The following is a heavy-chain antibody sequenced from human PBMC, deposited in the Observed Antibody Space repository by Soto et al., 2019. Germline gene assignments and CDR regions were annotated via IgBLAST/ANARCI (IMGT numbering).Heavy chain of an antibody. CDR2: INHRGST. J-gene: IGHJ4*02. Sequence: SEPLSLTCDVYGVSFSRYYWTWIRQPPGTWLEWSGEINHRGSTNYNPALKSRVLISADTSTNQFSLKLPSVTAADTAVYYCARDKITGLFDYWGQGTLVTVSS. V-gene: IGHV4-34*01. CDR3: ARDKITGLFDY. D-gene: IGHD2-8*02. CDR1: GVSFSRYY.